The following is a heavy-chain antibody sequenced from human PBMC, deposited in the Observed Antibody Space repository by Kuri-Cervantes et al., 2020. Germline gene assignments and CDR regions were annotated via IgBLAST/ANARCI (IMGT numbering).Heavy chain of an antibody. CDR1: GFTFSDYY. J-gene: IGHJ4*02. V-gene: IGHV3-11*01. CDR3: ARRDGSTWYYFDY. D-gene: IGHD6-13*01. Sequence: GESLKISCAASGFTFSDYYMTWIRQAPGKGLEWVSYISSSGSTIYYADSVKGRFTISRDNAKNSLYLQMNSLRAEDTAVYYCARRDGSTWYYFDYWGQGTLVTDSS. CDR2: ISSSGSTI.